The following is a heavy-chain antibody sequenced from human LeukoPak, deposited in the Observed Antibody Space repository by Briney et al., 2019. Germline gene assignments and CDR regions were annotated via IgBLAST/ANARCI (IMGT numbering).Heavy chain of an antibody. Sequence: ASVKVSCRASGYTFTSYGISWARQAPGRPLEWMGWISTDNGNTNYVQNLQGRGSMTRATFTSTVYMELRSLRSDDTAVYYCARAQSRTHWDGFDIWGQGTMVTVPS. J-gene: IGHJ3*02. CDR1: GYTFTSYG. V-gene: IGHV1-18*01. CDR3: ARAQSRTHWDGFDI. CDR2: ISTDNGNT. D-gene: IGHD5-24*01.